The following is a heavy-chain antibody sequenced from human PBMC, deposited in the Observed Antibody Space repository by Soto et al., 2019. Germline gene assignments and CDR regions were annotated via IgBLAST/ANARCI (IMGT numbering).Heavy chain of an antibody. CDR1: GDSLRSYY. D-gene: IGHD4-17*01. CDR2: IYYSGST. Sequence: SETLSLTRTVSGDSLRSYYWSWIRQPPGEGLEWIGYIYYSGSTKYNPSLKSRVTISIDTSKNQFSLNVSFVTAADTAVYYCARGIRDYVLDYWGQGTLVTVSS. J-gene: IGHJ4*02. CDR3: ARGIRDYVLDY. V-gene: IGHV4-59*01.